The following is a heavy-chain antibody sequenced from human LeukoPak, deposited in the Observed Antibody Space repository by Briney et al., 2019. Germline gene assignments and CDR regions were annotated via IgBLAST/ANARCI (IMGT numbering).Heavy chain of an antibody. Sequence: SETLSLTCIVSGGSISSSSYYWGWIRRPPGKGLEWIGSIYYSGSTYYKSSLKSRVTISADTSKNQFSLRLTSVTATDTAVYYCARQPPFFGDYGGYWGQGTLVTVSS. CDR3: ARQPPFFGDYGGY. V-gene: IGHV4-39*01. CDR2: IYYSGST. J-gene: IGHJ4*02. D-gene: IGHD4/OR15-4a*01. CDR1: GGSISSSSYY.